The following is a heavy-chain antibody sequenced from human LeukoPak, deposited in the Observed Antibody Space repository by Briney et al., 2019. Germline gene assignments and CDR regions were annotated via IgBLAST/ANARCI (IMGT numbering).Heavy chain of an antibody. J-gene: IGHJ4*02. Sequence: KSGGSLRLSCAASGFTFSSYSMNWVRQAPGKGLEWVSSISSSSSYIYYADSVKGRFTISRDNAKNSLYLQMNSLRAEDTAVYYCARDFTRYDFWSGEFASYWGQGTLVTVSS. CDR3: ARDFTRYDFWSGEFASY. CDR1: GFTFSSYS. CDR2: ISSSSSYI. D-gene: IGHD3-3*01. V-gene: IGHV3-21*01.